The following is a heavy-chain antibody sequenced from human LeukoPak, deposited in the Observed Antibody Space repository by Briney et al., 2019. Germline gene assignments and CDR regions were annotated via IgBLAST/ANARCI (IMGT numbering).Heavy chain of an antibody. J-gene: IGHJ5*02. CDR2: MNPNSGNT. CDR3: AILFYYDSRDNWFDP. Sequence: ASVKVSCKASGYTFTSYDINWVRRAPGQGLEWMGWMNPNSGNTGYAQKFQGRVTMTRNTAMSTAYMELSSLRSEDTAVYYCAILFYYDSRDNWFDPWGQGTLVTVSS. CDR1: GYTFTSYD. V-gene: IGHV1-8*01. D-gene: IGHD3-22*01.